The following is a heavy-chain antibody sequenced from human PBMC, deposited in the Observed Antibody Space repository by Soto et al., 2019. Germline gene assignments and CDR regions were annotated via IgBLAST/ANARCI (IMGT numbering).Heavy chain of an antibody. CDR3: ARWGSELRYFDRLFFDF. Sequence: GESLKISCKGSGYSFTSYWIGWVRQMPGKGLEWMGIIYPGDSDTRYSPSFQGQVTISADKSISTAYLQWSSLKASDTAKYYCARWGSELRYFDRLFFDFWGQGTLVTVSS. CDR2: IYPGDSDT. D-gene: IGHD3-9*01. CDR1: GYSFTSYW. V-gene: IGHV5-51*01. J-gene: IGHJ4*01.